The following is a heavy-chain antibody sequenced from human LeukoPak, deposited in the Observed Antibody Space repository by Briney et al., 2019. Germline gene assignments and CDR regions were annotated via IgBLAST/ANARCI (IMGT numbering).Heavy chain of an antibody. Sequence: SSETLSLTCEVYDGSFSDYYWTWVRQPPGKGLEWIGYIYYSGSTNYNPSLKSRVTISVDTSKNQFSLKLSSVTAADTAVYYCARQVSPSWYFDLWGRGTLVTVSS. V-gene: IGHV4-59*08. CDR1: DGSFSDYY. D-gene: IGHD1-14*01. CDR2: IYYSGST. J-gene: IGHJ2*01. CDR3: ARQVSPSWYFDL.